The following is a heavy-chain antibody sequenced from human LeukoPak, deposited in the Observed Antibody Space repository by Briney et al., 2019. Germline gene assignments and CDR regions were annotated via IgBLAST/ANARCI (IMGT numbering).Heavy chain of an antibody. V-gene: IGHV4-61*02. CDR3: ARESEFCSGGSCYSNYYYYYYMDV. Sequence: PSQTLSLTCTVSGGSISSGSYYWRWIRQPAGKGLEWIGRIYTSGSTNYNPSLKSRVTISVDTSKNQFSLKLSSVTAADTAVYYCARESEFCSGGSCYSNYYYYYYMDVWGKGTTVTVSS. CDR1: GGSISSGSYY. CDR2: IYTSGST. D-gene: IGHD2-15*01. J-gene: IGHJ6*03.